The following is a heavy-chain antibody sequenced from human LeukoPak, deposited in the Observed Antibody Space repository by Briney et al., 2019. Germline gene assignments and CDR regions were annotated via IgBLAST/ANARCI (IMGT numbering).Heavy chain of an antibody. J-gene: IGHJ4*02. V-gene: IGHV3-23*01. D-gene: IGHD3-10*01. Sequence: GGSLRLSCAASGFTFSSYAMSWVRQAPGKVLEWVSAISGSGGSTYYADSVKGRFTISRDNSKNTLYLQMNSLRAEDTAVYYCARDLVLLWFGEPDPHFDYWGQGTLVTVSS. CDR1: GFTFSSYA. CDR2: ISGSGGST. CDR3: ARDLVLLWFGEPDPHFDY.